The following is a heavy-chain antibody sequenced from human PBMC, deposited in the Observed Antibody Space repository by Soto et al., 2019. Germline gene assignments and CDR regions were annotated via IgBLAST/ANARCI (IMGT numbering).Heavy chain of an antibody. CDR3: ARLGSFYYYYGMDV. D-gene: IGHD3-10*01. CDR1: GGSFTGYY. CDR2: INHSGST. V-gene: IGHV4-34*01. J-gene: IGHJ6*02. Sequence: SETLSLTCAVYGGSFTGYYWSWIRQPPGKGLEWIGEINHSGSTNYNPSLKSRVTISVDTSKNQFSLKLSSVTAADTAVYYCARLGSFYYYYGMDVWGQGTTVTVSS.